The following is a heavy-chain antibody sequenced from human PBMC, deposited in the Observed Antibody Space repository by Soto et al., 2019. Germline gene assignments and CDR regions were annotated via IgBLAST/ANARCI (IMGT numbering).Heavy chain of an antibody. CDR1: GYTFTSDD. J-gene: IGHJ5*02. CDR3: ARRISNWFDP. V-gene: IGHV1-8*01. Sequence: EASVKVSCNASGYTFTSDDINWVRQATGQGLEWMGWMNPNSGNTGYAQKFQGRVTMTRNTSISTAYMELSSLRSEDTAVYYCARRISNWFDPWGQGTLITVVL. CDR2: MNPNSGNT. D-gene: IGHD3-3*02.